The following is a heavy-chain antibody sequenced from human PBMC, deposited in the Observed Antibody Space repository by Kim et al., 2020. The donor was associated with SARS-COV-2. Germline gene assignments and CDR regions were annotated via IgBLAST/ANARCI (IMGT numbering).Heavy chain of an antibody. CDR3: ARHSGLGVVPAAMIDY. D-gene: IGHD2-2*01. CDR2: IYPGDSDT. V-gene: IGHV5-51*01. Sequence: GESLKISCKGSGYSFTSYWIGWVRQMPGKGLEWMGIIYPGDSDTRYSPSFQGQVTISADKSISTAYLQWSSLKASDTAMYYCARHSGLGVVPAAMIDYWGQGTLVTVSS. CDR1: GYSFTSYW. J-gene: IGHJ4*02.